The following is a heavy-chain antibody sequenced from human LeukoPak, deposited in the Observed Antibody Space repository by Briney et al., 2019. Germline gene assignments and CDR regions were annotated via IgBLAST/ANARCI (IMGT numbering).Heavy chain of an antibody. D-gene: IGHD5-18*01. J-gene: IGHJ4*02. Sequence: PGGSLRLSCAASGFTFSIHAMSWVRQAPGKGLGWVSAISADSYYTYYADSVQGRVTISTDNSKNTLYLQIYSLRAENTALYYWANFVDTSMGGNDYWGQGTLVTASS. CDR1: GFTFSIHA. V-gene: IGHV3-23*01. CDR2: ISADSYYT. CDR3: ANFVDTSMGGNDY.